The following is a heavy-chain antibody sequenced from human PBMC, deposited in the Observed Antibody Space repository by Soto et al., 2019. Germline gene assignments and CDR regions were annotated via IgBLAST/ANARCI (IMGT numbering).Heavy chain of an antibody. CDR1: VFNFSSYW. CDR2: IKQDGSEK. J-gene: IGHJ4*02. V-gene: IGHV3-7*03. Sequence: RGSLLVSCATYVFNFSSYWMSWVRQAPGKGLEWVANIKQDGSEKYYVDSVKGRLTISRDNAKNSLYLQMNSLRAEDTAVYYCARGYYRLDYFDYWGQGTLVTGSS. CDR3: ARGYYRLDYFDY. D-gene: IGHD3-22*01.